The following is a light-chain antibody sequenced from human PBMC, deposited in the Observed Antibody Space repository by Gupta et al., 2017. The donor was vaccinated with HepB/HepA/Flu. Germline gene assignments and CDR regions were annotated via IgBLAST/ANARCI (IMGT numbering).Light chain of an antibody. CDR2: SNN. Sequence: QSVLTQPPSVSGAPGQRVTVSCIGSSSDIGAGYDVHWFQQVPGTAPNLLIYSNNKRPAGVPDRFSGSRAGSTASLAITGRQAEEEAEYYCQAYDTRRSMIFGGGTKLTVL. CDR3: QAYDTRRSMI. V-gene: IGLV1-40*01. CDR1: SSDIGAGYD. J-gene: IGLJ2*01.